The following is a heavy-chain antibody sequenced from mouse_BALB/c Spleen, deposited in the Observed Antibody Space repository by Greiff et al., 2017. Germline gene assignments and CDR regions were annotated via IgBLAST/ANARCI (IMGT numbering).Heavy chain of an antibody. J-gene: IGHJ3*01. CDR2: ISSGGGNT. CDR1: GFTFSSYT. Sequence: EVKLVESGGGLVKPGGSLKLSCAASGFTFSSYTMSWVRQTPEKRLEWVATISSGGGNTYYPDSVKGRFTISRDNAKNNLYLQMSSLRSEDTALYYCARYGGYYGLFADWGQGTLVTVSA. V-gene: IGHV5-9*03. CDR3: ARYGGYYGLFAD. D-gene: IGHD1-1*02.